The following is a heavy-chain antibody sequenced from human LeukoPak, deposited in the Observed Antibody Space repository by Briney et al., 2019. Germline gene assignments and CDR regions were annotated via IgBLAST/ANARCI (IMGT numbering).Heavy chain of an antibody. Sequence: SVKVSCKASGGTFSSYAISWVRQAPGQGLEWMGGIIPIFGTANYAQKFQGRVTITADKSTSTAYMELSSLRSEDTAVYYCARSMQVNGDYVWYYFDYWGQGTLVTVSS. CDR2: IIPIFGTA. J-gene: IGHJ4*02. CDR1: GGTFSSYA. V-gene: IGHV1-69*06. CDR3: ARSMQVNGDYVWYYFDY. D-gene: IGHD4-17*01.